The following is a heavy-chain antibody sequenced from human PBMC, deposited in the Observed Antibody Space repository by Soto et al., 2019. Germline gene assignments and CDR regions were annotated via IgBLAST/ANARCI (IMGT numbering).Heavy chain of an antibody. V-gene: IGHV4-39*01. J-gene: IGHJ4*02. CDR3: ARQVYSSGWLYFFDT. Sequence: SETLSLTCTVSGGSMSRGDYYLSWIRQPPGKGLEWIGSIYYDETAYFNPSLKSRPTLSIDTSNNHFSLRLNSVTAADTALYFCARQVYSSGWLYFFDTWGQGTLVTVSS. D-gene: IGHD6-19*01. CDR2: IYYDETA. CDR1: GGSMSRGDYY.